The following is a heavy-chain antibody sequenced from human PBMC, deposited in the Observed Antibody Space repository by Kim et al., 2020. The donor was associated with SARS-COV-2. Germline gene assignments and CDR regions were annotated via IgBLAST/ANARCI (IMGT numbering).Heavy chain of an antibody. V-gene: IGHV1-18*04. CDR2: ISAYNGNT. CDR3: ARAREKYCGGGSCPYYFDY. CDR1: GYTFTSYG. D-gene: IGHD2-15*01. Sequence: ASVKVSCKASGYTFTSYGISWVRQAPGQGLEWMGWISAYNGNTNYAQKLQGRVTMTTDTSTSTAYMELRSLRSDDTAVYYCARAREKYCGGGSCPYYFDYGGQGTLVTVS. J-gene: IGHJ4*02.